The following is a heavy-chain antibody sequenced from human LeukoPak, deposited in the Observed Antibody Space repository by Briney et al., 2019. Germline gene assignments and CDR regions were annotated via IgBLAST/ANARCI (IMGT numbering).Heavy chain of an antibody. D-gene: IGHD4-17*01. CDR2: INHSGST. Sequence: PSETLSLTCAVYGGSFSGYYWSWIRQPPGKGLEWLGEINHSGSTNYNPSLKSRVTISVDTSKNQFSLKLSSVTAADTAVYYCARGRAVTTFPTMFDPWGQGTLVTVSS. CDR3: ARGRAVTTFPTMFDP. J-gene: IGHJ5*02. V-gene: IGHV4-34*01. CDR1: GGSFSGYY.